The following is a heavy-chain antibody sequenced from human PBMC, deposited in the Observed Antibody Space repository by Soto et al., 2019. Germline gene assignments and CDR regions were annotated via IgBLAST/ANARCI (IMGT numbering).Heavy chain of an antibody. D-gene: IGHD1-26*01. J-gene: IGHJ6*02. Sequence: PGGSLRLSCAASGFTFSSYSMNWVRQAPGKGLEWVSSISSSSSYIYYADSVKGRFTISRDNAKNSLYLQMNSLRAEDTAVYYCARDVGAVGYYYYGMDVWGQGTTVTVSS. CDR1: GFTFSSYS. CDR2: ISSSSSYI. CDR3: ARDVGAVGYYYYGMDV. V-gene: IGHV3-21*01.